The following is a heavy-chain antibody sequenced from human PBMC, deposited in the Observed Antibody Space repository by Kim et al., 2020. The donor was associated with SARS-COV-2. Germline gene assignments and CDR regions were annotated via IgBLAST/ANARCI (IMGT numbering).Heavy chain of an antibody. V-gene: IGHV3-15*01. J-gene: IGHJ3*02. CDR3: TSYGGDAFDI. D-gene: IGHD4-17*01. Sequence: TTDYAAPVKGRFTISRDDSKNTLYLQMNSLKTEDTAVYYCTSYGGDAFDIWGQGTMVTVSS. CDR2: TT.